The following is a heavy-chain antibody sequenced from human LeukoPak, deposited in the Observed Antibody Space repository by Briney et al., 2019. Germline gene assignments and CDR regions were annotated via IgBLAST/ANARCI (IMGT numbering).Heavy chain of an antibody. CDR1: GFTFSSYA. CDR3: ANAGLVTNLPRLA. Sequence: PGGSLRLSCAASGFTFSSYAMSWVRQAPGKGLEWVSAISGSGGSTYYADSVKGRFTISRDNSKNTLYLQMNSLRAEDTAAYYCANAGLVTNLPRLAWGQGTLVTVSS. J-gene: IGHJ5*02. V-gene: IGHV3-23*01. D-gene: IGHD3/OR15-3a*01. CDR2: ISGSGGST.